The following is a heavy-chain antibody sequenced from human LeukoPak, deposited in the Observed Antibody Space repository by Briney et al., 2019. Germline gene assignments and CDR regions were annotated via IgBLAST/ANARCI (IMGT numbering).Heavy chain of an antibody. CDR3: ARRAEAAEYFHH. V-gene: IGHV5-51*01. CDR1: GYSFSTYW. Sequence: GESLKISCKGSGYSFSTYWIGWVRQMPGKGLEWMGSIYPGDSDTRYSPSFQGQVTISADKYISTAYLQWSSLKASDTAMYYCARRAEAAEYFHHWGQGTLVTVSS. D-gene: IGHD1-14*01. CDR2: IYPGDSDT. J-gene: IGHJ1*01.